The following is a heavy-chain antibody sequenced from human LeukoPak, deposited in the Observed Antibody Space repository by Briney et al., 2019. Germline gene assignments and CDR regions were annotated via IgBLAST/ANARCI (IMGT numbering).Heavy chain of an antibody. CDR2: IYTSGST. CDR1: GGSISSYY. CDR3: AREVVVRGWELLRAASGYYFDY. Sequence: PSETLSLTCTVSGGSISSYYWSWIRQPAGKGLEWIGRIYTSGSTNYNPSLKSRVTISVDTSKNQFSLKLSSVTAADTAVYYCAREVVVRGWELLRAASGYYFDYWGQGTLVTVSS. D-gene: IGHD1-26*01. J-gene: IGHJ4*02. V-gene: IGHV4-4*07.